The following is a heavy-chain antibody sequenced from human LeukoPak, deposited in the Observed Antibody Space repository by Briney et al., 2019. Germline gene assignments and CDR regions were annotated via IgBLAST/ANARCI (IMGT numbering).Heavy chain of an antibody. D-gene: IGHD4-17*01. CDR1: GYTFTSCG. V-gene: IGHV1-18*01. J-gene: IGHJ4*02. Sequence: AAVTVSCKASGYTFTSCGISWVRQAPGQGLEWMGWISAYNGNTNYAQKLQGRVTITTDTSTSTAYMELRSLRSEATAVYSGGREHGDGDFDYGDYWGQGTMVTVSS. CDR3: GREHGDGDFDYGDY. CDR2: ISAYNGNT.